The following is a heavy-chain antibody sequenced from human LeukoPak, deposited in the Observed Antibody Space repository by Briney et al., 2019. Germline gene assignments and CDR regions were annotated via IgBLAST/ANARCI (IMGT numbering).Heavy chain of an antibody. CDR1: GGTFSSYA. V-gene: IGHV1-69*13. CDR3: ARVTGGRYCSTASCYMRGWFDP. CDR2: IIPVFGTS. Sequence: SVKVSCKASGGTFSSYAINWVRQAPGQGLEWMGGIIPVFGTSNYAQKFQGRVTITADESTRTAYMELSSLRSEDTAVYYCARVTGGRYCSTASCYMRGWFDPWGQGTLVTVSS. D-gene: IGHD2-2*02. J-gene: IGHJ5*02.